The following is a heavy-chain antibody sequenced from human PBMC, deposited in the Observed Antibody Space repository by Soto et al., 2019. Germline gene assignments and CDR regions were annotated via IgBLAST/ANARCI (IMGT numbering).Heavy chain of an antibody. J-gene: IGHJ4*02. D-gene: IGHD1-26*01. CDR3: AKEATNINNFDY. V-gene: IGHV3-48*03. CDR2: ISSVGSTT. CDR1: GVTYRNYG. Sequence: PXASLRLACAASGVTYRNYGKNWVRQAPGKGLEWLSYISSVGSTTFYADSVKGRFTISRDNAKNVLYLQMNSPRAEDTAVYYCAKEATNINNFDYWGQGPLVTVSS.